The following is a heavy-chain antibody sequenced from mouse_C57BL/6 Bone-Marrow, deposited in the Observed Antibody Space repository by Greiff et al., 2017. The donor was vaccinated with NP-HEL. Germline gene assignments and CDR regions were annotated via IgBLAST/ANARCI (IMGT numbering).Heavy chain of an antibody. CDR3: ARPGFATVVPYFDY. D-gene: IGHD1-1*01. CDR2: ISSGSSTI. Sequence: EVNLVESGGGLVKPGGSLKLSCAASGFTFSDYGMHWVRQAPEKGLEWVAYISSGSSTIYYADTVKGRFTISRDNAKNTLFLQMTSLRSEDTAMYYCARPGFATVVPYFDYWGQGTTLTVSS. CDR1: GFTFSDYG. V-gene: IGHV5-17*01. J-gene: IGHJ2*01.